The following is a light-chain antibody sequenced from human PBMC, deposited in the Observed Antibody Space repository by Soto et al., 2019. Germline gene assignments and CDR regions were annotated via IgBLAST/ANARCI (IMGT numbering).Light chain of an antibody. CDR1: QSVSSS. CDR3: QQYGSSGT. Sequence: EIVMTQSPATLSVSPGERATLSCRASQSVSSSLAWYQQKPGQAPRLLIYAASTRATGIPARFSGSGSGTEFTLTIGSLQSEDFAVYYCQQYGSSGTFGQGTKVDTK. V-gene: IGKV3-15*01. J-gene: IGKJ1*01. CDR2: AAS.